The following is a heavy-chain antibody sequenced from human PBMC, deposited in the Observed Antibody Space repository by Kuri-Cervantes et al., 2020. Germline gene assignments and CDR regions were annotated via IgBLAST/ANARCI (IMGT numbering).Heavy chain of an antibody. CDR2: INHSGST. Sequence: SETLSLTCAVYGGSFSGHYWSWIRQPPGKGLEWIGEINHSGSTNYNPSLKSRVTISVDTSKNQFSLKLASVTAADTAVYYCAAPTTPLGFVGDYWGQGTLVTVSS. CDR1: GGSFSGHY. V-gene: IGHV4-34*01. D-gene: IGHD4-11*01. CDR3: AAPTTPLGFVGDY. J-gene: IGHJ4*02.